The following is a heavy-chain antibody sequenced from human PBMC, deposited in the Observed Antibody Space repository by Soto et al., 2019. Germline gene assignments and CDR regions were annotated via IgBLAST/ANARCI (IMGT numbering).Heavy chain of an antibody. CDR3: GRGFMITFGGVIALYNWFTP. V-gene: IGHV1-2*02. J-gene: IGHJ5*02. Sequence: SVNCSVNDSGYTFTGNYMHWVRQAPGQVLDCIGWINPNSGGTNYAQNFQGRVTMTRDTSISTAYMELSRLRSDDTAVYYCGRGFMITFGGVIALYNWFTPSGQATLVLVSS. D-gene: IGHD3-16*02. CDR2: INPNSGGT. CDR1: GYTFTGNY.